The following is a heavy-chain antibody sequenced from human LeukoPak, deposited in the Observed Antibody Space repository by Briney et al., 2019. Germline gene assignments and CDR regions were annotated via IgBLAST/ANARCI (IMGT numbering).Heavy chain of an antibody. CDR2: IIPILGIA. D-gene: IGHD2-8*01. CDR3: ASGKNGVPTDRWSYYYYYMDV. Sequence: EASVKVSCKASGGTFSSYAISWVRQAPGQGLEWMGRIIPILGIANYAQKFQGRVTITADKSTSTAYMELSSLRSEDAAVYYCASGKNGVPTDRWSYYYYYMDVWGKGTTVTVSS. V-gene: IGHV1-69*04. J-gene: IGHJ6*03. CDR1: GGTFSSYA.